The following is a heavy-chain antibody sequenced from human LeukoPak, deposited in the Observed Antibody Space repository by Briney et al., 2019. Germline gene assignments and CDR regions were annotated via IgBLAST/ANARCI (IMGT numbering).Heavy chain of an antibody. J-gene: IGHJ3*02. CDR1: GFTFSSYG. CDR2: ISGSGGST. CDR3: AKRRGDLGGSFDI. V-gene: IGHV3-23*01. D-gene: IGHD2-15*01. Sequence: GGSLRLSCAASGFTFSSYGMSWVRQAPGKGLEWVSGISGSGGSTYYADSVKGRFTISRGNSKNTLYLQMNSLRVEDTAVYYCAKRRGDLGGSFDIWGQGTMVTVSS.